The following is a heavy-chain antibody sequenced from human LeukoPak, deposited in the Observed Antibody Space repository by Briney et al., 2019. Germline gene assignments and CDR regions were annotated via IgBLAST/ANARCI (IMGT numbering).Heavy chain of an antibody. CDR2: INHSGST. CDR3: ARRRGSSGWYKPFDY. V-gene: IGHV4-34*01. Sequence: SETLSLTCAVYGGSFSGYYWSWIRQPPGKGLEWIGEINHSGSTNYNPSLKSRVTITVDTSKNQFSLKLSSVTAADTAVYYCARRRGSSGWYKPFDYRGQGTLVTVSS. D-gene: IGHD6-19*01. CDR1: GGSFSGYY. J-gene: IGHJ4*02.